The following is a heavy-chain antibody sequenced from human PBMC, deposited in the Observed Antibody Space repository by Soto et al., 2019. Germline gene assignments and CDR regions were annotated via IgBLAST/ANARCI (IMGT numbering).Heavy chain of an antibody. D-gene: IGHD5-12*01. V-gene: IGHV4-59*08. CDR1: GGSVSGYY. CDR3: ARHVDIDQRGMEV. J-gene: IGHJ6*02. CDR2: IHYGGST. Sequence: QVQLQESTPGLVKPSETLSLTCTVSGGSVSGYYWSWIRQTPGKGLEWLGYIHYGGSTNYNPSLKSRVDLSVDTPKNQFSLRLSSVTAADTAVYYCARHVDIDQRGMEVWGQGTTVTVSS.